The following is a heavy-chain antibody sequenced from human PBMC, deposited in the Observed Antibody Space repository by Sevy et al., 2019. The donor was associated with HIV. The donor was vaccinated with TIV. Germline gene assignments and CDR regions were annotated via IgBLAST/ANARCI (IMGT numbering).Heavy chain of an antibody. D-gene: IGHD6-13*01. CDR1: GFTFSSYE. CDR2: ISSSGSTT. J-gene: IGHJ3*02. Sequence: GGSLRLSCAASGFTFSSYEMNWVRQAPGKGLEWVSYISSSGSTTYYADSVKGRFTISRDNAKNSLYLQMNSLRAEDTAVYYCAREWQQLDLSNDAFDIWGQGTMVIVSS. V-gene: IGHV3-48*03. CDR3: AREWQQLDLSNDAFDI.